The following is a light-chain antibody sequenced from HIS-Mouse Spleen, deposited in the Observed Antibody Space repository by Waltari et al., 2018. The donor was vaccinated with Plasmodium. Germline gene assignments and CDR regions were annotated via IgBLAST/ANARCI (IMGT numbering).Light chain of an antibody. CDR1: QSISSY. Sequence: DIQMTQSPSSLSASVGDRVTITCRASQSISSYLNWEKQKPGKAPKLLIYAASRLQSGVPSRFSGSGSGTDFTLTISSLQPEDFATDYCQQSYSTWTFGQGTKVEIK. J-gene: IGKJ1*01. CDR3: QQSYSTWT. V-gene: IGKV1-39*01. CDR2: AAS.